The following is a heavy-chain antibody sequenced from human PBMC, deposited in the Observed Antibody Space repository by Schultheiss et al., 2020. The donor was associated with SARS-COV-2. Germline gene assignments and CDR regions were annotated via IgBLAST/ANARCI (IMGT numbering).Heavy chain of an antibody. CDR1: GGTFSSYA. J-gene: IGHJ6*02. V-gene: IGHV1-8*02. Sequence: ASVKVSCKASGGTFSSYAISWVRQATGQGLEWMGWMNPNSGNTGYAQKFQGRVTMTRNTSISTAYMELSSLRSEDTAVYYCARETNDDGMDVWGQGTTVTVSS. CDR3: ARETNDDGMDV. D-gene: IGHD1-1*01. CDR2: MNPNSGNT.